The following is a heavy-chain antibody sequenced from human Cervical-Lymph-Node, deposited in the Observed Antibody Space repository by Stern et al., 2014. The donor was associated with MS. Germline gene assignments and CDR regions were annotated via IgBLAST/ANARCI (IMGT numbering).Heavy chain of an antibody. J-gene: IGHJ2*01. D-gene: IGHD6-13*01. CDR1: GGSISSSNW. CDR3: ARVGSSYWYFDL. CDR2: IYHSGST. Sequence: QLKLQESGPGLVKPSGTLSLTCAVSGGSISSSNWWSWVRQPPGKGLEWIGEIYHSGSTNYNPSLKSRVTIYVHQSKHQHSMKTPSVTAADTAVYYCARVGSSYWYFDLWGRGTLVTVSS. V-gene: IGHV4-4*02.